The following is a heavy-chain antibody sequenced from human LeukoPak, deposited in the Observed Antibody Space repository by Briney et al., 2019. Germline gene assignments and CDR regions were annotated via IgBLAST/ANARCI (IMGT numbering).Heavy chain of an antibody. J-gene: IGHJ6*02. D-gene: IGHD6-13*01. Sequence: GGSLRLSCAASGFTFSSYAMSWVRQAPGKGLEWVSAISGSGGSTYYADSVKGRFTISRDNSKNTLYLQMNSLRAEDTAVYYCAEDKYSSSWYEYDYYYGMDVWGQGTTVTVSS. CDR3: AEDKYSSSWYEYDYYYGMDV. CDR2: ISGSGGST. CDR1: GFTFSSYA. V-gene: IGHV3-23*01.